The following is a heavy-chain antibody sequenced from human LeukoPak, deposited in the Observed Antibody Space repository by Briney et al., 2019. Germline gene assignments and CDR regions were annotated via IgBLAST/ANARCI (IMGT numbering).Heavy chain of an antibody. V-gene: IGHV4-59*01. Sequence: SETPSLTCTVSGGSISSYYWSWIRQPPGKGLEWIGYIYYSGSTNYNPSLKSRVTISVDTSKNQFSLKLSSVTAADTAVYYCARETSQKGAHYMDVWGKGTTVTISS. CDR1: GGSISSYY. J-gene: IGHJ6*03. CDR3: ARETSQKGAHYMDV. D-gene: IGHD3-16*01. CDR2: IYYSGST.